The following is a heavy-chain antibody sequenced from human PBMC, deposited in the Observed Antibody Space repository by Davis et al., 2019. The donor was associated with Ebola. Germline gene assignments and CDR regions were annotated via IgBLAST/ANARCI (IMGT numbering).Heavy chain of an antibody. V-gene: IGHV4-30-4*07. D-gene: IGHD3-22*01. CDR1: GGSISSGGYS. Sequence: SETLSLTCAVSGGSISSGGYSWSWIRQPPGKRLEWIGFVYSSGSTYYNPSLESRLTMSVDTSKNQFSLKLSSVTAADTAVYYCARMGLSSGYYFFDYWGQGTLVTVSS. J-gene: IGHJ4*02. CDR2: VYSSGST. CDR3: ARMGLSSGYYFFDY.